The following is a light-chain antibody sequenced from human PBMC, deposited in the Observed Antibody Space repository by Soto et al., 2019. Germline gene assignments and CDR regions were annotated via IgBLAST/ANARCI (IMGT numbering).Light chain of an antibody. V-gene: IGLV2-11*01. Sequence: QSALTQPRSVSGSPGQSVTISCAGTSSDVGGHNYVSWYQHHPGKAPKLMIYDVTKRPSGVPDRFSGSKSGNTASLTISGLQAEDESAYYCSSFAGNYPVFGGGTKLTVL. CDR2: DVT. CDR3: SSFAGNYPV. J-gene: IGLJ2*01. CDR1: SSDVGGHNY.